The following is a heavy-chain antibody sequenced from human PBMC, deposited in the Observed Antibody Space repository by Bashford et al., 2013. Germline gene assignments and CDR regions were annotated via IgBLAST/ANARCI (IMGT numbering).Heavy chain of an antibody. CDR2: INPNNGAS. J-gene: IGHJ2*01. D-gene: IGHD1-1*01. CDR3: ARNEGPNWDWYSAI. Sequence: ASVKVSCKASGYTFTDHYIHWVRQAPGQGLEWVGWINPNNGASNFPPEFQGRVTMTRDTSISTVYMDLRRLTSDDTAVYYCARNEGPNWDWYSAIWGRGTLVTVSS. CDR1: GYTFTDHY. V-gene: IGHV1-2*02.